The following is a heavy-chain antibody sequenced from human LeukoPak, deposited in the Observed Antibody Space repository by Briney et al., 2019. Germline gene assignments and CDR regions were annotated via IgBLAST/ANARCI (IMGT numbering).Heavy chain of an antibody. CDR2: MNPSGGST. CDR1: GYTFTSYY. CDR3: ARRQTQRAGSLAMDV. Sequence: GASVKVSCKASGYTFTSYYMHWVRQAPGQGREWMGIMNPSGGSTSCAQKFQGRVTMTRHTSTSTVYMELSSLRSEDTAVYYCARRQTQRAGSLAMDVWGQGTTVTVSS. V-gene: IGHV1-46*01. D-gene: IGHD3-10*01. J-gene: IGHJ6*02.